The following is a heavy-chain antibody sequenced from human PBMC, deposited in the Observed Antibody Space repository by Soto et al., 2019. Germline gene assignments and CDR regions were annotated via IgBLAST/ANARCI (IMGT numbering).Heavy chain of an antibody. CDR2: IYYSGST. CDR1: GGSISSGGYY. V-gene: IGHV4-31*03. J-gene: IGHJ3*02. D-gene: IGHD3-22*01. CDR3: ARDPYYDRSGYDAFDI. Sequence: QVQLQESGPGLVKPSQTLSLTCTVSGGSISSGGYYWSWIRQHPGKGLEWIGYIYYSGSTYYNPSHKSRVTISVDTSKNQFSLKLSSVTAADTAVYYCARDPYYDRSGYDAFDIWGQGTMVTVSS.